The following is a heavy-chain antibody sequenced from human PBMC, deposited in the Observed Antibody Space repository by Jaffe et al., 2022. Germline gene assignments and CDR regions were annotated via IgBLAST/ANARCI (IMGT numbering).Heavy chain of an antibody. J-gene: IGHJ4*02. CDR1: GFSLSTSGVG. CDR2: IYWDDDK. CDR3: AHDARYYYDSSGSFDY. V-gene: IGHV2-5*02. D-gene: IGHD3-22*01. Sequence: QITLKESGPTLVKPTQTLTLTCTFSGFSLSTSGVGVGWIRQPPGKALEWLALIYWDDDKRYSPSLKSRLTITKDTSKNQVVLTMTNMDPVDTATYYCAHDARYYYDSSGSFDYWGQGTLVTVSS.